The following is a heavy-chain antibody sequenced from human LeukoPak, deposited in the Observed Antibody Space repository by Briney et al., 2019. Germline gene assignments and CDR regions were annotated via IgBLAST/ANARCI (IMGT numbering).Heavy chain of an antibody. D-gene: IGHD1-26*01. Sequence: ASVKVSCKASGYTFTSYDINWVRQATGQGLEWMGWMNPNSGNTGYAQKFQGRVTMTRNTSISTAYMELSSLRSEDTAVYYCALPEGSAPGFDYWGQGTLVTVSP. CDR3: ALPEGSAPGFDY. CDR2: MNPNSGNT. CDR1: GYTFTSYD. J-gene: IGHJ4*02. V-gene: IGHV1-8*01.